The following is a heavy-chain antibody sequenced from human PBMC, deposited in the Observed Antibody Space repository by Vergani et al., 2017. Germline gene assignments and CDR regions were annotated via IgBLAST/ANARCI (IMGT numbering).Heavy chain of an antibody. D-gene: IGHD2-21*02. Sequence: QVQLVESAGGVVQPGGSLRLSCAASGFTFSNFGMHWIRQAPGKGLEWLAYISKDGINTRYRDAVKGRFTVSRDNSKDILYLQMDSLRSEDTALYDCAKYLRDSTDGLPDSWCPGTLVIVSS. V-gene: IGHV3-30*02. J-gene: IGHJ4*02. CDR2: ISKDGINT. CDR3: AKYLRDSTDGLPDS. CDR1: GFTFSNFG.